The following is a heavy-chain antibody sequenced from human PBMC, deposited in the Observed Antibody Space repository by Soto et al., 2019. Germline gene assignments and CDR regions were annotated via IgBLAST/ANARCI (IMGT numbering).Heavy chain of an antibody. CDR1: TDSSSFTNSY. V-gene: IGHV4-39*01. CDR2: SSYNGGT. D-gene: IGHD3-10*01. CDR3: ARHRIEVVCRGFDF. J-gene: IGHJ4*02. Sequence: SETLFLTCTVSTDSSSFTNSYWGWLRQPPGKGLQWIGSSSYNGGTFYNPSLKGRVVISFDTSKKQSSLQVTSVTAADTAVYFCARHRIEVVCRGFDFWGQGSPVTVSS.